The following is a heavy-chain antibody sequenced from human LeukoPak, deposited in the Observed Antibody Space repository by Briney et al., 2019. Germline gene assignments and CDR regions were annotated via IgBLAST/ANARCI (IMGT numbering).Heavy chain of an antibody. CDR3: IKGDDSSGYYYDWFDP. J-gene: IGHJ5*02. CDR1: GFTFSNAW. CDR2: IKGKTDGGTT. Sequence: GGSLRLSCAASGFTFSNAWMSWVRQAPGKGLEWVGRIKGKTDGGTTDYAAPVKGRFTISRDDSKTTLYLQMNSLKTEDTAVYYCIKGDDSSGYYYDWFDPWGQGTLVTVSS. D-gene: IGHD3-22*01. V-gene: IGHV3-15*01.